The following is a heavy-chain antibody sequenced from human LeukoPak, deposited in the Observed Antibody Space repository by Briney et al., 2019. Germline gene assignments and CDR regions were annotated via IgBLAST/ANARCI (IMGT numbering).Heavy chain of an antibody. J-gene: IGHJ3*02. Sequence: SETLSLTCTVSGGSISSYYWSWIRQPPGKGLEWIGYIYYSGSTNYNPSLKSRVTISVDTSKNQFSLKLSSVTAADTAVYYCAGDQGGSAHRHAFDIWGQGTLVTVSS. CDR2: IYYSGST. V-gene: IGHV4-59*01. CDR3: AGDQGGSAHRHAFDI. D-gene: IGHD1-26*01. CDR1: GGSISSYY.